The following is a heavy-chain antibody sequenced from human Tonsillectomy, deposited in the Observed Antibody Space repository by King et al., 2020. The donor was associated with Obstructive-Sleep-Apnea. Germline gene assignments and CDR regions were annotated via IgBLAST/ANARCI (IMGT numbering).Heavy chain of an antibody. D-gene: IGHD3-10*01. V-gene: IGHV1-69*01. CDR3: ARGFGSGSYSLYYFDY. CDR2: IIPLFGTA. Sequence: VQLVESGAEVKKPGSSGKVSCKASGGTFSSYAISWVRQAPGQGLEWMGGIIPLFGTAKYAQKYQGRVTITADESTSTAYMELSSLRSEDTAVYYCARGFGSGSYSLYYFDYWGQGTLVTVSS. CDR1: GGTFSSYA. J-gene: IGHJ4*02.